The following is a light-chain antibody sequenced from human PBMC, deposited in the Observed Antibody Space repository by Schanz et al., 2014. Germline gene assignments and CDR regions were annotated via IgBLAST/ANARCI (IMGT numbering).Light chain of an antibody. CDR3: SSYTSSNTLE. CDR1: ASDIGSYNY. Sequence: QSALTQPASVSGSPGQSITISCTGTASDIGSYNYVSWYQHHPARAPKLLIYDVDNRPSAVSTRFSGSKSGNTASLTISGLQSEDEADYYCSSYTSSNTLEFGGGTKLTVL. CDR2: DVD. J-gene: IGLJ2*01. V-gene: IGLV2-14*03.